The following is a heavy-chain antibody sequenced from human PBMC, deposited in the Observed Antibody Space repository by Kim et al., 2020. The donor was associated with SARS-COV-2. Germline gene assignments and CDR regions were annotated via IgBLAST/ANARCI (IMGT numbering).Heavy chain of an antibody. D-gene: IGHD1-1*01. CDR1: GYTFTDYY. Sequence: ASVKVSCKASGYTFTDYYIHWVRQAPGQGLEWMGWMNPKNGDTHFAQRFQVWVTLARDTSMTTAYMVLSRLKSDDTADYYCAREVKHSGTGAFDFWGQGTLVRVSS. CDR2: MNPKNGDT. V-gene: IGHV1-2*04. CDR3: AREVKHSGTGAFDF. J-gene: IGHJ4*02.